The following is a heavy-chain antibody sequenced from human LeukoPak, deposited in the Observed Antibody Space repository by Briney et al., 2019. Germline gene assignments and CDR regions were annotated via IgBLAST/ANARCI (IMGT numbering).Heavy chain of an antibody. CDR3: AREGRTLTGFPFDY. Sequence: GGSLRLSCAASGFTFRSYEMNWVRQAPGKGLEWISYIGISGNAIFYADSVKGRFTISRDDAKNSVYLQMNTLRAEDTAVYYCAREGRTLTGFPFDYWGQGTLVIVSS. D-gene: IGHD3-9*01. CDR1: GFTFRSYE. V-gene: IGHV3-48*03. J-gene: IGHJ4*02. CDR2: IGISGNAI.